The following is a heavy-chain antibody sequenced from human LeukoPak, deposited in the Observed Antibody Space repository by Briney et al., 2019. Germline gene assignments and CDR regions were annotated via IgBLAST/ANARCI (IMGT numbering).Heavy chain of an antibody. V-gene: IGHV4-59*01. CDR2: IYYSGST. J-gene: IGHJ5*02. CDR1: GGSISSYY. Sequence: PSETLSLTCTVSGGSISSYYWSWIRQPPGKGLEWIGYIYYSGSTNYNPSLKSRVTISVDTSKNQFSLKLSSVTAADTAVYYCARANTGGDYYGLFDPWGQGTLVTVSS. D-gene: IGHD3-10*01. CDR3: ARANTGGDYYGLFDP.